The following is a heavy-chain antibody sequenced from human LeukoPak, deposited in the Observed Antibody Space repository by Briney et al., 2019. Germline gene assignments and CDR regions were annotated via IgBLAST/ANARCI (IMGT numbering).Heavy chain of an antibody. J-gene: IGHJ4*02. D-gene: IGHD5-18*01. V-gene: IGHV4-59*01. CDR2: IYYSGDT. CDR3: ARDKQPGDY. Sequence: SETLSLTCTVSGDSISPYYWGWVRQPPGKGLEWIGYIYYSGDTTYNPSLKSRVTISVDTSKHQFSLKLSSVTAADTAVYYRARDKQPGDYWGQGALVTVSS. CDR1: GDSISPYY.